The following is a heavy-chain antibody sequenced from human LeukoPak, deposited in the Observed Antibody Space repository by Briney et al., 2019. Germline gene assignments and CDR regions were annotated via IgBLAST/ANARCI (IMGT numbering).Heavy chain of an antibody. CDR3: ARDLYDSGAYSSPIDY. V-gene: IGHV3-21*01. J-gene: IGHJ4*02. CDR1: GFTLSSHS. Sequence: GGSLRLSCAAYGFTLSSHSMNWVRQAPGKGLEGVSSISSSSSYIHSADSVKGRFTISRDNAKNSLYLQMNSLRAEDTAVYYCARDLYDSGAYSSPIDYWGQGTLVTVSS. CDR2: ISSSSSYI. D-gene: IGHD3-22*01.